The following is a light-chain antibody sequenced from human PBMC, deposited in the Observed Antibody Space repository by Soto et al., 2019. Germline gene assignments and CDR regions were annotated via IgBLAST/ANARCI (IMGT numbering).Light chain of an antibody. J-gene: IGLJ2*01. CDR3: QSYDSSLSAVV. CDR1: SSNIGARYD. CDR2: GNS. V-gene: IGLV1-40*01. Sequence: QSVLTQPPSVSGAPDQRVTISCTGSSSNIGARYDVHWYQQFPGTAPKLLIYGNSNRPSGVPVRFSASKSGASASLAITGLQAEDEAEYYCQSYDSSLSAVVFGGGTKLTVL.